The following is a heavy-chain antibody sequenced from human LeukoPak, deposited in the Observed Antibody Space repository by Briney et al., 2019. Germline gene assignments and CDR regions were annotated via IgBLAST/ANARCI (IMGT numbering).Heavy chain of an antibody. CDR1: GFTVSSNY. J-gene: IGHJ3*02. CDR2: IYSGGST. V-gene: IGHV3-53*01. Sequence: GGSLRLSCAASGFTVSSNYMSWVRQAPGKGLEWVSVIYSGGSTYYADSVKGRFTISRDNSKNTLYLQINSLRAEDTAVYYCAREGGYGDYVYAFDIWGQGTIVTVSS. D-gene: IGHD4-17*01. CDR3: AREGGYGDYVYAFDI.